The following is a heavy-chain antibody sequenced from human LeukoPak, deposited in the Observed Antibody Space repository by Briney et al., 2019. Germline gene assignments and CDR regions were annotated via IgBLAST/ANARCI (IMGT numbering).Heavy chain of an antibody. CDR1: GFPFSYYG. D-gene: IGHD5-18*01. Sequence: GGSLRLSCAASGFPFSYYGMHWVRQAPGKGLEWVAFMRYDGSNKYYADSVKGRFIISRDNSRNTLYLQMNSVRGDDTDVYYCAKTAPRSIQVWDYWGQGTLVTVSS. V-gene: IGHV3-30*02. CDR3: AKTAPRSIQVWDY. CDR2: MRYDGSNK. J-gene: IGHJ4*02.